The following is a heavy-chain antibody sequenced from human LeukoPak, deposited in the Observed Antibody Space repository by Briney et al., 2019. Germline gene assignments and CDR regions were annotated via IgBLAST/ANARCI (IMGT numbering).Heavy chain of an antibody. CDR1: GYTFTSYG. V-gene: IGHV1-18*01. D-gene: IGHD3-3*01. CDR3: ATVGQGYYDFWSGYDYYFDY. Sequence: ASVKVSCKASGYTFTSYGISWVRQAPGQGLEWMGWISAYNGNTNYAQKFQSRVTMTEDTSTDTAYMELSSLRPEDTAVYYCATVGQGYYDFWSGYDYYFDYWGQGTLVTVSS. J-gene: IGHJ4*02. CDR2: ISAYNGNT.